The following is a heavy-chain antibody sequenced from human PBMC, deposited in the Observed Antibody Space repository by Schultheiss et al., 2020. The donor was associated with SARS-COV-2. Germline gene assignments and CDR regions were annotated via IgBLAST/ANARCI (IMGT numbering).Heavy chain of an antibody. D-gene: IGHD2-15*01. Sequence: SETLSLTCAVYGGSFSDYYWSWVRQPPGKGLEWIGEIGEINHGGTTNYNPSFKSRVTISADTSKNQFSVTVNSVTAADTAVYYFARSPDISGGEFGYWCQGTLVTVSS. CDR1: GGSFSDYY. CDR2: IGEINHGGTT. CDR3: ARSPDISGGEFGY. J-gene: IGHJ4*02. V-gene: IGHV4-34*01.